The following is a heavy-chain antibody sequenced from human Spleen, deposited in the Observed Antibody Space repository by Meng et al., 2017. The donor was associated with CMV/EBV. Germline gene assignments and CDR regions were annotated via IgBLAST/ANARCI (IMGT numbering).Heavy chain of an antibody. V-gene: IGHV3-23*01. CDR2: IGGPGGTT. D-gene: IGHD2-2*02. Sequence: GGSLRLSCAASGFTFSTYAMSWVRQASGKGLEWVSGIGGPGGTTYYADSVKGRFTISRDNSKNTLYLQMNSLRGEDTAVYYCAKGDTVVVPAAIIDYWGQGTLVTVSS. J-gene: IGHJ4*02. CDR1: GFTFSTYA. CDR3: AKGDTVVVPAAIIDY.